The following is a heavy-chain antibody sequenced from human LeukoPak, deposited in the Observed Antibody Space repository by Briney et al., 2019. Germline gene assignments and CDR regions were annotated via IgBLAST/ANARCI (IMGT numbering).Heavy chain of an antibody. J-gene: IGHJ4*02. CDR2: INSDGSST. V-gene: IGHV3-74*01. CDR3: AREILWFGENKADY. D-gene: IGHD3-10*01. CDR1: GFTFSAYW. Sequence: PGGSLRLSCAASGFTFSAYWMHWVRQAPGKGLVWVSRINSDGSSTRYADSVKGRFTISRDNAKNTLYLQMKSLRAEDTAVYYCAREILWFGENKADYWGQGTLVTVSS.